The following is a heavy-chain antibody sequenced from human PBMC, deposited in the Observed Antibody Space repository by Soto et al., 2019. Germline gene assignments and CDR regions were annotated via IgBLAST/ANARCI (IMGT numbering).Heavy chain of an antibody. J-gene: IGHJ6*03. D-gene: IGHD2-2*01. CDR1: GFTFSNFA. CDR3: AKDTSSSPYYMDV. CDR2: ITGSTGTT. V-gene: IGHV3-23*01. Sequence: EVQVLESGGGSVQPGGSLRLSCAASGFTFSNFAMSWVRHAPGKGLEWVSEITGSTGTTYYADSVRGRFIISRDNSQNPLRLQINSLRPEDTAVYYRAKDTSSSPYYMDVWGKGTTVTVSS.